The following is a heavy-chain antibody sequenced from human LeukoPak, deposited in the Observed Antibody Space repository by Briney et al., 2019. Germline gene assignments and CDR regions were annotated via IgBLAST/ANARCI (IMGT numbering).Heavy chain of an antibody. CDR1: GYTFTSYG. V-gene: IGHV1-18*01. Sequence: ASVKVSCKASGYTFTSYGISWVRQAPGQGPEWMGWINTYNGDTNYVQKFQGRVTMTTDTSTSTAYMELRSLRSDDTAVYYCTRGDGYCSSTSCYLSVWGQGTMVTVSS. D-gene: IGHD2-2*03. CDR2: INTYNGDT. J-gene: IGHJ3*01. CDR3: TRGDGYCSSTSCYLSV.